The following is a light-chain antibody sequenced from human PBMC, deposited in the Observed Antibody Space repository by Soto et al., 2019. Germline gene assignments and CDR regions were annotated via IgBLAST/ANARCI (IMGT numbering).Light chain of an antibody. CDR1: QSLTYNY. CDR3: QRYGSSPPWT. J-gene: IGKJ1*01. CDR2: GIS. Sequence: EVVLTQSPGTLSLSPGERAALSCRASQSLTYNYLAWFQQKPGQAPRLLIYGISNRATGIPDRFSGSGSGTDFTLNISRLEPEDFAVYYCQRYGSSPPWTFGQGTKVEIK. V-gene: IGKV3-20*01.